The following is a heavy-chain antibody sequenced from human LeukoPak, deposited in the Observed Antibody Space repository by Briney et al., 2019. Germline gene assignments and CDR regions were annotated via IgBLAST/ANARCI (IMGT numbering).Heavy chain of an antibody. V-gene: IGHV3-33*01. CDR2: MWYDGSDK. J-gene: IGHJ3*02. Sequence: GGSLRLSCAASGFTFSNYAMHWVRQAPGKGLEWVAIMWYDGSDKYNGDSAKGRFTISRDNSENTLYLQMKSLRAEDTGVYYCARDSCSSISCPGHNAFDIWGQGTMVTVSS. CDR1: GFTFSNYA. D-gene: IGHD2-2*01. CDR3: ARDSCSSISCPGHNAFDI.